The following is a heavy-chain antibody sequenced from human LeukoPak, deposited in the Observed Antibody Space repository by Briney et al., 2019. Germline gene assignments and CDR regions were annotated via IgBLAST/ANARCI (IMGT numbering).Heavy chain of an antibody. CDR3: AREKLGHDYGDLHGDY. V-gene: IGHV4-34*01. J-gene: IGHJ4*02. Sequence: SETLSLTCAVYGGSFSGYYWSWIRQPPGKGLEWIGEINHSGSTNYNPSLKSRVTISVDTSKNQFSLKLSSVTAADTAVYYCAREKLGHDYGDLHGDYWGQGTLVTVSS. D-gene: IGHD4-17*01. CDR1: GGSFSGYY. CDR2: INHSGST.